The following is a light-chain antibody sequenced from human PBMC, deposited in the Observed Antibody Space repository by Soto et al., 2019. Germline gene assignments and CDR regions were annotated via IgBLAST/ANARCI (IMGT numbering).Light chain of an antibody. J-gene: IGKJ1*01. Sequence: DIQMTQSPSSLSASVGDRVTITCRASQSISTYLNWYQQKPGNAPKVLIFAASSLLSGVPSRFSGSGSGTDFTLIITSLQPEDFATYYCQQSHSFPRTFGQGTKVE. CDR2: AAS. CDR3: QQSHSFPRT. CDR1: QSISTY. V-gene: IGKV1-39*01.